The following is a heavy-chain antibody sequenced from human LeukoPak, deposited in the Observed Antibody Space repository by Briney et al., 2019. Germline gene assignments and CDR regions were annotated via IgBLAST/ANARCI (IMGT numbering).Heavy chain of an antibody. Sequence: GGSLRLSCAASGFTFSNAWMSWVRQAPGKGLEWVGRIKSKTDGGTTDYAAPVKGRFTISRDDSKNTLYLQMNSLKTEDTAVYYCTTDHLWELPHFDYWGQGTLVTVSS. D-gene: IGHD1-26*01. CDR2: IKSKTDGGTT. CDR3: TTDHLWELPHFDY. V-gene: IGHV3-15*01. CDR1: GFTFSNAW. J-gene: IGHJ4*02.